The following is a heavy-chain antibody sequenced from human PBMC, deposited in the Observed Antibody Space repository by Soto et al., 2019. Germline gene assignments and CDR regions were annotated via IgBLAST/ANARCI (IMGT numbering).Heavy chain of an antibody. CDR3: ARGINGYYDGTGPSWDDAFDI. J-gene: IGHJ3*02. V-gene: IGHV1-69*06. D-gene: IGHD3-22*01. CDR1: GGLLSSYA. CDR2: SIPTFGTT. Sequence: QVQLVQSGAEVKRPGSSVKVSCKTSGGLLSSYAISWVRQAPGQGLEWMGGSIPTFGTTVYAQNFQGRVSITADRSTGTAYVELRGLGSQDTAVDYCARGINGYYDGTGPSWDDAFDIWGQGTMVTVSS.